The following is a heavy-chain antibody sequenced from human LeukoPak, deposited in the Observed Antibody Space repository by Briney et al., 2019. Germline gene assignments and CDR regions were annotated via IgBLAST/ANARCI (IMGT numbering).Heavy chain of an antibody. CDR2: IIPIFGTA. D-gene: IGHD3-22*01. CDR1: GGTFSSYA. J-gene: IGHJ4*02. V-gene: IGHV1-69*13. CDR3: ARDNYYDSSGYSGFCGY. Sequence: ASVKVSCKASGGTFSSYAISWVRQAPGQGLEWMGGIIPIFGTANYAQKFQGRVTITADESTSTAYMELSSLRSEDTAVYYCARDNYYDSSGYSGFCGYWGQGTLVTVSS.